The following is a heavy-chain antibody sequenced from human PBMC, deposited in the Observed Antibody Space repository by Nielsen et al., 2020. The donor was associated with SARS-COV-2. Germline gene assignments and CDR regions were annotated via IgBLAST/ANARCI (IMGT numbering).Heavy chain of an antibody. Sequence: ASVKVSCKASGYTFTGYYMHWVRQAPGQGLEWMGWINTNTGNPTYAQGFTGRFVFSLDTSVSTAYLQISSLKAEDTAVYYCARDYDSSGYYFGYWGQGTLVTVSS. CDR3: ARDYDSSGYYFGY. CDR1: GYTFTGYY. J-gene: IGHJ4*02. D-gene: IGHD3-22*01. V-gene: IGHV7-4-1*02. CDR2: INTNTGNP.